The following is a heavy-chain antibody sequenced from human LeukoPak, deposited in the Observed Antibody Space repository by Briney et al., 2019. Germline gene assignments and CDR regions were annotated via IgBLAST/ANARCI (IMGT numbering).Heavy chain of an antibody. CDR1: GYTFTGYY. V-gene: IGHV1-2*02. Sequence: ASVKVSCKASGYTFTGYYMHWVRQAPGQGLEWMGWINPNSGGTNYAQKFQGRVTMTRGTSISTAYMELTRLRSDDTAVYYCARLVDRPKAFDIWGQGTMVTVSS. J-gene: IGHJ3*02. CDR3: ARLVDRPKAFDI. D-gene: IGHD2-8*02. CDR2: INPNSGGT.